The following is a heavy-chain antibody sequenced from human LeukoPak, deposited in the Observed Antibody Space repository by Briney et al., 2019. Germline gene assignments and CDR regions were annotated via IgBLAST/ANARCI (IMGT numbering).Heavy chain of an antibody. CDR3: ARDADYGDYRFDY. J-gene: IGHJ4*02. V-gene: IGHV1-2*02. CDR1: GYTFTDYY. Sequence: ASVKVSCKPSGYTFTDYYMHWVRQAPGQGLEGMGCINPNSGGTNYAQKFQGRVTMTRDTSISTAYMELSRLRSDDTAVYYCARDADYGDYRFDYWGQGTLVTVSS. CDR2: INPNSGGT. D-gene: IGHD4-17*01.